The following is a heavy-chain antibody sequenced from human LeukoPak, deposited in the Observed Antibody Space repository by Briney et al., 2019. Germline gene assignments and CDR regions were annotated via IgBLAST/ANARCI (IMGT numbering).Heavy chain of an antibody. V-gene: IGHV4-59*08. J-gene: IGHJ5*02. CDR2: IYYSGST. CDR1: GGSISSYY. D-gene: IGHD4-23*01. CDR3: AKQLGGIGYNWFDP. Sequence: SETLSLTCTVSGGSISSYYWSWIRQPPGKGLEWIGYIYYSGSTNYNPSLKSRVTISVDTSKNQFSLKLSSVTAADTAVYYCAKQLGGIGYNWFDPWGQGTLVTVSS.